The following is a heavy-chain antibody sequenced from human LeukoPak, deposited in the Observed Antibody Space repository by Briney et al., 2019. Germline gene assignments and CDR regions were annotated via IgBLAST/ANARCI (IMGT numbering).Heavy chain of an antibody. J-gene: IGHJ4*02. CDR2: ISSSSSYI. CDR1: GFTFSSYN. CDR3: ARDRWHDY. Sequence: GGSLILSCAASGFTFSSYNMNWVRQAPGKGLEWVSSISSSSSYIYYADSVKGRFTISRDSAKNSLFLQMNSLRAEDTAVYYCARDRWHDYWGQGTLVTVSS. V-gene: IGHV3-21*01. D-gene: IGHD2-15*01.